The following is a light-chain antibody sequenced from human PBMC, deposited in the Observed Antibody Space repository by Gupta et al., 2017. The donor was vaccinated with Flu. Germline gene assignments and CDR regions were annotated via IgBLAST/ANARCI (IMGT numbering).Light chain of an antibody. CDR1: SSNIGSNT. V-gene: IGLV1-44*01. CDR2: SNN. Sequence: QSVLTQPPSASGTPGQRVTISCSGSSSNIGSNTVNWYQQRPGTAPNLLIYSNNRRRSGGPDRFSGSKSGTSAALAISGLQAEEEADYYCAAWDDSRNGNVVFGGGTKLTVL. J-gene: IGLJ2*01. CDR3: AAWDDSRNGNVV.